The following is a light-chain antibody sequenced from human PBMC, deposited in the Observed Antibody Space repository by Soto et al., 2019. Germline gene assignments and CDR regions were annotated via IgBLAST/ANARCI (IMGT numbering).Light chain of an antibody. CDR3: LQHNSYPLS. CDR2: AAS. CDR1: QGIRYD. Sequence: DIQMTQSPSSLYASVGARVTITCRASQGIRYDVGWYQQIPGKATTSLVYAASSLQSGVSSRFSGSGSGTEFALTIGILQPEDFATYYCLQHNSYPLSFGGGTKVEFK. V-gene: IGKV1-17*01. J-gene: IGKJ4*01.